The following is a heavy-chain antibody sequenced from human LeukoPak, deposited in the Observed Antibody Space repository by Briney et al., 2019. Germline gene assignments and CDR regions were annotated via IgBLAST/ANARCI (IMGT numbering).Heavy chain of an antibody. CDR3: AKISPLDYGGKPWALDI. CDR2: IWYHGGNK. V-gene: IGHV3-33*06. D-gene: IGHD4-23*01. J-gene: IGHJ3*02. Sequence: GGSLRLSCVASGFTFSSYGMHWVRQAPGKGLEWVAVIWYHGGNKNYGDSVKGRFTISRDNSKNTLYLQMNSLRAEDTAAYYCAKISPLDYGGKPWALDIWGQGTMVTVSS. CDR1: GFTFSSYG.